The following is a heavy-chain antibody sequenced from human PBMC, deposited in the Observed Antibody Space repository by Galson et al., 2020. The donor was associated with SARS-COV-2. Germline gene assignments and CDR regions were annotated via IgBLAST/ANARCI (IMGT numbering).Heavy chain of an antibody. V-gene: IGHV3-74*01. CDR1: GFTFRNYW. Sequence: GGSLRLSCVASGFTFRNYWMHWVRQAPGKGLEWVSYINGDGSGTGYGNSVKGRFTISRDNAMNTLYLQMNSLRAEDTTIYYCLRDYQHPYSADYRGWFDSWSKGALVTVSS. CDR3: LRDYQHPYSADYRGWFDS. D-gene: IGHD3-16*01. CDR2: INGDGSGT. J-gene: IGHJ5*01.